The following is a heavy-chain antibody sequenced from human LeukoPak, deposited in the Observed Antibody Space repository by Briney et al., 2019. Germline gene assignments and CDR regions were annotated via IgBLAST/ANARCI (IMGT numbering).Heavy chain of an antibody. V-gene: IGHV3-48*03. Sequence: GGSLRLSCEASGFNFNDYDIEWVRQPPGKGLEWLSSIGSSGDSSTYYADSVRGRFTISRDNAKNSLYPQMNSLRAEDTAVYYCARDAVVVSASPSYWYFDLWGRGTLVTVSS. CDR3: ARDAVVVSASPSYWYFDL. D-gene: IGHD2-15*01. CDR2: IGSSGDSST. J-gene: IGHJ2*01. CDR1: GFNFNDYD.